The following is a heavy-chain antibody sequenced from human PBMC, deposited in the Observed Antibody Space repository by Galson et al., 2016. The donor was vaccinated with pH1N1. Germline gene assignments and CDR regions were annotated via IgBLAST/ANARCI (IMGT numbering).Heavy chain of an antibody. CDR3: AGDYVDTTMAPYFDY. Sequence: SETLSLSCTVSGGSISSNSYYWGWIRQPPGKGLEWIGSIYYSGSTYYNPSLKSRVTISVDTSKNQFSLKLNSVTAADTAVYYCAGDYVDTTMAPYFDYWGQGTLVTVSS. V-gene: IGHV4-39*07. CDR2: IYYSGST. D-gene: IGHD5-18*01. J-gene: IGHJ4*02. CDR1: GGSISSNSYY.